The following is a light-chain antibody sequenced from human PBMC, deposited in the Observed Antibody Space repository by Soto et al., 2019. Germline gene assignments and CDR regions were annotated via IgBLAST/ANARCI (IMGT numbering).Light chain of an antibody. CDR3: QQYNSYSPQWT. J-gene: IGKJ1*01. CDR2: KAS. Sequence: DIQMTQSPSTLSASVGDRVTITCRASQSISSWLAWYQQKPGKAPKLLIYKASSLESGVPSRFRGSGSRTEFTLIISSLQPDDFATYYCQQYNSYSPQWTVGQGTKVEIK. V-gene: IGKV1-5*03. CDR1: QSISSW.